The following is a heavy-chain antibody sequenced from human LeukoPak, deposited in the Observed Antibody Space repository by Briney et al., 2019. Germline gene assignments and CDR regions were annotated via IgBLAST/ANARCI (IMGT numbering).Heavy chain of an antibody. Sequence: SETLSLTCTVSGGSISSYYWSWIRQPPGKGLEWIGYIYTSGSTNYNPSLKGRVTISVDTSKNQFSLKLSSVTAADTAVYYCARITGGYWGQGTLVTVSS. CDR2: IYTSGST. V-gene: IGHV4-4*09. CDR3: ARITGGY. D-gene: IGHD3-16*01. J-gene: IGHJ4*02. CDR1: GGSISSYY.